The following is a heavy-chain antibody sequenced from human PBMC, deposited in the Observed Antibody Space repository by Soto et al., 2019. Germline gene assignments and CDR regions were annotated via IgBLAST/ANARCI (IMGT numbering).Heavy chain of an antibody. CDR1: GGSFSGYY. Sequence: ASETLSLTCAVYGGSFSGYYWIWIRQPPGKGLEWIGEVNHNGRTNYNPSLESRVTISGDTSKNQFSLRLTSVTAADTAVYYCAAWGYESSAEEHWGQGALVTVSS. CDR3: AAWGYESSAEEH. J-gene: IGHJ1*01. CDR2: VNHNGRT. V-gene: IGHV4-34*01. D-gene: IGHD3-22*01.